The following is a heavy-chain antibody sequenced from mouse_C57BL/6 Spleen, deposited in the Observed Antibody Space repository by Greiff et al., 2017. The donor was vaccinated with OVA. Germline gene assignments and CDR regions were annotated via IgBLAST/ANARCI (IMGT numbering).Heavy chain of an antibody. CDR2: IYPGDGDT. V-gene: IGHV1-82*01. CDR3: ARGLTGRGAMDY. CDR1: GYAFSSSW. D-gene: IGHD4-1*01. Sequence: VQLQQSGPELVKPGASVKISCKASGYAFSSSWMNWVKQRPGKGLEWIGRIYPGDGDTNYNGKFKGKATLTADKSSSTAYMQLSSLTSEDSAVYFGARGLTGRGAMDYWGQGTSVTVSS. J-gene: IGHJ4*01.